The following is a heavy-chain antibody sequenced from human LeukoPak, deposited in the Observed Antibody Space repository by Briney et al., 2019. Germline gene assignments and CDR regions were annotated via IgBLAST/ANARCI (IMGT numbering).Heavy chain of an antibody. D-gene: IGHD2-21*02. CDR3: TRREVTRYYYYYMDV. CDR1: GFTFGDYA. Sequence: GGSLRLSCAASGFTFGDYAMNWVRQAPGKGLEWVGFIRSKAYGGTTEYAASVKGRFTISRDDSKSIAYLQMNSLKTEDTAVYYCTRREVTRYYYYYMDVWGKGTTVTISS. V-gene: IGHV3-49*04. J-gene: IGHJ6*03. CDR2: IRSKAYGGTT.